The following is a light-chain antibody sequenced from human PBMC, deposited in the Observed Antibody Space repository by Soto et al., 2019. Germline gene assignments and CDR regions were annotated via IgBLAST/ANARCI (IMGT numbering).Light chain of an antibody. V-gene: IGKV1-8*01. CDR3: QQYLSYPYT. J-gene: IGKJ2*01. Sequence: AIRMTQSPSSISASTXDXVTITXRASQGISSFLAWYQQKPGKAPKLLIYAAATLQRGAPSRFSASGSGTDFTLTISRLQSEDFATYFCQQYLSYPYTFGQGTKLEI. CDR1: QGISSF. CDR2: AAA.